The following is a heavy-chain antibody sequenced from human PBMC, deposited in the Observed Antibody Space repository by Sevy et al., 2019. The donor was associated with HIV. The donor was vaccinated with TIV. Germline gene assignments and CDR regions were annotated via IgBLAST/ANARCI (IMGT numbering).Heavy chain of an antibody. Sequence: SETLSLTCTVSGASISSTDYYWGWIRQSPGKGLEWIASIRHGGYTFYNPSLKSRVSISADTSKSQFSMKLRLVSAAETSIYYCVGQKLTYSSGWHYFDYWGQGTVVTVSS. CDR2: IRHGGYT. D-gene: IGHD6-19*01. J-gene: IGHJ4*02. V-gene: IGHV4-39*01. CDR3: VGQKLTYSSGWHYFDY. CDR1: GASISSTDYY.